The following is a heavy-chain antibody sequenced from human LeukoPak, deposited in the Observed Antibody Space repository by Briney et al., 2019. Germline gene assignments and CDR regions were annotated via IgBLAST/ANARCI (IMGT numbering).Heavy chain of an antibody. CDR1: GGSINSSSYY. CDR2: IYTSGST. D-gene: IGHD7-27*01. J-gene: IGHJ4*02. V-gene: IGHV4-61*02. Sequence: SETLSLTCTVSGGSINSSSYYWSWIRQPAGKGLEWIGRIYTSGSTNYNPSLKSRVTISVDTSKNQLSLKLSSVTAADTAVYYCARVWGSIDYWGQGTLVTVSS. CDR3: ARVWGSIDY.